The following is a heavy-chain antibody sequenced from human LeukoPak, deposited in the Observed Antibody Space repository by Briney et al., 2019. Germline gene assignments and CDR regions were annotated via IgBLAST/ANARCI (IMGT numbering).Heavy chain of an antibody. Sequence: PGGSLRLSCAASGFTFSGSAMHWVRQASGKGLEWVGRIRSKTNNYATAYAASVKGRFTISRDDSKNTAYLQMNSLKTEDTAVYYCSRYDGDNSYYFDYWGQGTLVTVSS. D-gene: IGHD4-17*01. CDR1: GFTFSGSA. J-gene: IGHJ4*02. CDR2: IRSKTNNYAT. V-gene: IGHV3-73*01. CDR3: SRYDGDNSYYFDY.